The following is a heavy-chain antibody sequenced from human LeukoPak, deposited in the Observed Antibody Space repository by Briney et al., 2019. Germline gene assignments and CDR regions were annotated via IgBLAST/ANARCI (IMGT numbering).Heavy chain of an antibody. J-gene: IGHJ3*02. CDR3: ARDRYYYDSSGYPNDAFDI. V-gene: IGHV4-39*07. CDR2: IHYSGST. D-gene: IGHD3-22*01. CDR1: GGSISSSSYY. Sequence: PSETLSLTCTVSGGSISSSSYYWGWIRQPPGKGLEWIGSIHYSGSTNYNPTLKSRVTMSVDTSKNQFSLKLSSVTAADTAVYYCARDRYYYDSSGYPNDAFDIWGQGTMVTVSS.